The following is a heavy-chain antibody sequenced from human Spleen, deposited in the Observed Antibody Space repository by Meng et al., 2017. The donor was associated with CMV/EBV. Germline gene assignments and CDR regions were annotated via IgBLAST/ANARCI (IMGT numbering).Heavy chain of an antibody. Sequence: GGSLRLSCAASGFTFDDYGMSWVRQAPGKGLEWVANIKQDGSEKYYVDSVKGRFTISRDNAKNSLYLQMNSLRAEDTAVYYCARLYGSAFDIWGQGTMVTVSS. J-gene: IGHJ3*02. CDR2: IKQDGSEK. D-gene: IGHD4-17*01. V-gene: IGHV3-7*01. CDR3: ARLYGSAFDI. CDR1: GFTFDDYG.